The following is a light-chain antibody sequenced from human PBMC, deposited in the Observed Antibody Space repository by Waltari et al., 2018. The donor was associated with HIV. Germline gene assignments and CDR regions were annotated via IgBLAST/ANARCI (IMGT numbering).Light chain of an antibody. CDR1: QRVGGNS. CDR3: QQYGSSPLFT. J-gene: IGKJ3*01. CDR2: GAS. V-gene: IGKV3-20*01. Sequence: ETVLTQSPGILSLSPGERATLSCRSSQRVGGNSLAWYQQKLGQAPRLRIYGASSRATGIPDRFSGSGSGTDFTLTISRLEPEDFAVYYCQQYGSSPLFTFGPGTKVDIK.